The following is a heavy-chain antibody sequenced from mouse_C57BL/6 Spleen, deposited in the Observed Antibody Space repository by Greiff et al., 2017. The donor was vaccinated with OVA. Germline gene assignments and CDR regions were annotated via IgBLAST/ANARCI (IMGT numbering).Heavy chain of an antibody. CDR1: GYSFTGYY. CDR2: INPSTGGT. V-gene: IGHV1-42*01. Sequence: EVQLQQSGPELVKPGASVKISCKASGYSFTGYYMNWVKQSPEKSLEWIGEINPSTGGTTYNQKFKAKATLTVDKSSSTAYMQLKSLTSEDSAVYYCARRYSDYFDYWGRGTTLTVSS. CDR3: ARRYSDYFDY. J-gene: IGHJ2*01. D-gene: IGHD2-14*01.